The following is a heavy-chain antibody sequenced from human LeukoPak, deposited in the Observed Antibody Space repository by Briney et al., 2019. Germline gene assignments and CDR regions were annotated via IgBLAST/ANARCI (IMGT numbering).Heavy chain of an antibody. D-gene: IGHD3-16*01. Sequence: SETLSLTCGVYGGSFSGYYWSWIRQSPGKGLEWIGEINHGGSTNYNPSLKSRVTISVDTSKNQFSLKRNSVTAADTAVYYCAALGVRFPWGQGTLVTVSS. CDR3: AALGVRFP. V-gene: IGHV4-34*01. CDR1: GGSFSGYY. CDR2: INHGGST. J-gene: IGHJ5*02.